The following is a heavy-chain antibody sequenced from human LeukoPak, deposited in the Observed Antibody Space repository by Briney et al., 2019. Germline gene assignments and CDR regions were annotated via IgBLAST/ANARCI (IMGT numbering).Heavy chain of an antibody. V-gene: IGHV3-21*01. CDR3: ASGGFCGSTTCYPNWFDP. D-gene: IGHD2-2*01. CDR2: ISSSSSYI. CDR1: GFTFSSYS. Sequence: KTGGSLRLSCAASGFTFSSYSMNWVRQAPGKGLEWVSSISSSSSYIYYADSVKGRFTISRDNAKNSLYLQMNSLRAEDTAVYYCASGGFCGSTTCYPNWFDPWGQGTLVTVSS. J-gene: IGHJ5*02.